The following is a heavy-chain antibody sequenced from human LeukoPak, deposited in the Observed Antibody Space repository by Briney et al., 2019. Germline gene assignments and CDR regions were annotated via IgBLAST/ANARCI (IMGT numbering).Heavy chain of an antibody. D-gene: IGHD3-10*01. J-gene: IGHJ5*02. Sequence: SETLSLTCAVYGGSFSSYYWTWIRQPPGKGLEWIGEINHSGSTNYTPSLKSRVSISVDTSKNQFSLKLSSVTAADTAVYYCARGQRRLPMVRGVGPQIWFGPWGQGTLVTVSS. CDR2: INHSGST. V-gene: IGHV4-34*01. CDR3: ARGQRRLPMVRGVGPQIWFGP. CDR1: GGSFSSYY.